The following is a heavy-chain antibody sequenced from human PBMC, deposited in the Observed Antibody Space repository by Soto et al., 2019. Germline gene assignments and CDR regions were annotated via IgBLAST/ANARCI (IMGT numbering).Heavy chain of an antibody. V-gene: IGHV3-7*04. CDR2: IKEDGSER. CDR3: ARATGADKEDY. CDR1: GFTFSSYW. J-gene: IGHJ4*02. Sequence: EVQLVESGGGLVQPGGSLRLSCAASGFTFSSYWMSLVRQAPGQGLEWGANIKEDGSERYYVDSVEGRFTIFRDNAKNSLYLQMNSLRAEDTAVYYCARATGADKEDYWGQGTLVTVSS. D-gene: IGHD3-10*01.